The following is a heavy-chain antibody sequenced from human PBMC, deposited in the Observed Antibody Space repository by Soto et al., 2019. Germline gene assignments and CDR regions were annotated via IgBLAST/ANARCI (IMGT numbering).Heavy chain of an antibody. V-gene: IGHV5-51*01. CDR1: GYSFTSYW. Sequence: GESLKISCKGSGYSFTSYWIGWVRQMPGKGLEWMGIIYPGDSDTRYSPSFQGQVTISADKSISTAYLQWSSLKASDTAMYYCARHGVRYCRGGSCSSRTYYGMDVWGQGTTVTVSS. CDR2: IYPGDSDT. J-gene: IGHJ6*02. D-gene: IGHD2-15*01. CDR3: ARHGVRYCRGGSCSSRTYYGMDV.